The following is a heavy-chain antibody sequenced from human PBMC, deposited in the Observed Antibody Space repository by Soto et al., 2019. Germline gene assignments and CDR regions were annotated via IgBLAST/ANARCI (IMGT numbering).Heavy chain of an antibody. CDR1: GGSFSGYY. CDR3: ARVVVPAAPVDT. CDR2: INHSGST. V-gene: IGHV4-34*01. J-gene: IGHJ5*02. Sequence: PSETLSLTCAVYGGSFSGYYWSWIRQPPGKGLEWIGEINHSGSTNYNPSLKSRVTISVDTSKNQFSLKLSSVTAADTAVYYCARVVVPAAPVDTWGQGTLVTVS. D-gene: IGHD2-2*01.